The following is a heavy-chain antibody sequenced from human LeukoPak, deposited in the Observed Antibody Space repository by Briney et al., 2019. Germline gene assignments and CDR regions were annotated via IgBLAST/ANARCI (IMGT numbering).Heavy chain of an antibody. J-gene: IGHJ4*02. CDR2: ISSSSSTI. D-gene: IGHD6-6*01. CDR3: ASGAARPGTDY. CDR1: GFTFSSYS. Sequence: AGGSLRLSCAASGFTFSSYSMNWVRQAPGKGLEWVSYISSSSSTIYYADSVKGRFTISRDNAKNSLYLQMNSLRAEDTAVYYCASGAARPGTDYWGQGTLVTVSS. V-gene: IGHV3-48*01.